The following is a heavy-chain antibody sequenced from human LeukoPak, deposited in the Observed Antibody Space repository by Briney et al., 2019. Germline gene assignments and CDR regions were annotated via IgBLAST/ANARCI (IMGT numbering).Heavy chain of an antibody. Sequence: KPSETLSLTCAVSGYSISSSNWWGWIRQPPGQGLEWIGYIYYSGSTYYNPSLKSRVTMSVDTSKNQFSLKLSSVTAVATAVYYCARSGYSSSWGQGTLVTVSS. J-gene: IGHJ5*02. CDR3: ARSGYSSS. CDR1: GYSISSSNW. D-gene: IGHD6-13*01. V-gene: IGHV4-28*01. CDR2: IYYSGST.